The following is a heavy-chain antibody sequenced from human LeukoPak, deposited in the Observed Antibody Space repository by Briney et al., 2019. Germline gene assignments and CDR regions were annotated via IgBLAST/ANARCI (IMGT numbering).Heavy chain of an antibody. J-gene: IGHJ3*02. Sequence: PSETLSLTCAVYGGSFSGYYWSWIRQPPGKGLEWIGEINHSGSTNYNPSLKSRVTISVDTSKNQFSLKLSSVTAADTAVYYCARAEYYDFWSGYPDIWGQGAMVTVSS. D-gene: IGHD3-3*01. CDR3: ARAEYYDFWSGYPDI. V-gene: IGHV4-34*01. CDR1: GGSFSGYY. CDR2: INHSGST.